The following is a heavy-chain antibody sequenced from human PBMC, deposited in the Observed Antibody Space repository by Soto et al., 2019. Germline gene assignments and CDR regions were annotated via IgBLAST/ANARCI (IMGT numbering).Heavy chain of an antibody. J-gene: IGHJ5*01. V-gene: IGHV6-1*01. D-gene: IGHD5-18*01. CDR2: TYYRSKWYH. CDR3: VRLTADNWLAS. Sequence: PSQALSLTCAISGDSASSNSATWHWIRQSPSRGLELLGRTYYRSKWYHDYAVSVKSRITINPDTPNNQLSLQLTSDTPDDQAVDYCVRLTADNWLASWRKGTLVCVSS. CDR1: GDSASSNSAT.